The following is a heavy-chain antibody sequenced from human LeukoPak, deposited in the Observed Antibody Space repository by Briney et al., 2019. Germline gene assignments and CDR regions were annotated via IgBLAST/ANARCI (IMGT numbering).Heavy chain of an antibody. CDR1: GFIFSNYW. J-gene: IGHJ4*02. V-gene: IGHV3-74*01. CDR3: ARRAGAYSHPYDY. CDR2: INGDGSTT. Sequence: GGSLRLSCAASGFIFSNYWMHWVRQAPGKGLVWVSRINGDGSTTNYADSVKGRFTISRDNAKNTLYLQMNSLIAEDTAVYYCARRAGAYSHPYDYWGQGTLVTVSS. D-gene: IGHD4/OR15-4a*01.